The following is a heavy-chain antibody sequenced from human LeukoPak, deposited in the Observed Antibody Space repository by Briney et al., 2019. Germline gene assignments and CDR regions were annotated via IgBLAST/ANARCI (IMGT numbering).Heavy chain of an antibody. CDR2: INPSGGGT. V-gene: IGHV1-46*01. Sequence: GASVKVSCKASGNTFTSYYIQWVRQAPGQGLEWMGIINPSGGGTSYAQKFQGRVTMTRNTSISTAYMELSSLRSEDTAVYYCARVEMATGGYYFDYWGQGTLVTVSS. D-gene: IGHD5-24*01. CDR1: GNTFTSYY. CDR3: ARVEMATGGYYFDY. J-gene: IGHJ4*02.